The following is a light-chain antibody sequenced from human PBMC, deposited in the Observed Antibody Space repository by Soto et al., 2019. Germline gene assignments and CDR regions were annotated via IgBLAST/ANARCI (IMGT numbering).Light chain of an antibody. V-gene: IGLV2-8*01. Sequence: QSALTQPPSASGSPGQSVTISCTGTSSDIGAYNYVSWYRQYPDKAPKLLVYQVTKRPSGVPDRFSGSKSGNTAALTVSGLQAEDEAVYYCCSYVGGYSYVFGIGTKLTVL. J-gene: IGLJ1*01. CDR3: CSYVGGYSYV. CDR1: SSDIGAYNY. CDR2: QVT.